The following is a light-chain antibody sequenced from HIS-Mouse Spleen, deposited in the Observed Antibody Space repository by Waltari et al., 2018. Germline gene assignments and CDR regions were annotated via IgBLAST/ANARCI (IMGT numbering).Light chain of an antibody. Sequence: SYELTQPPSVSVSPGQTASITCSGDKLGDKYACWYQQKPGQSPVLVIYQDSKRPSGSPERFSGSSCGNTATLTISGTQAMDEADYYCQAWDSSTYVFGTGTKVTVL. CDR3: QAWDSSTYV. V-gene: IGLV3-1*01. CDR1: KLGDKY. J-gene: IGLJ1*01. CDR2: QDS.